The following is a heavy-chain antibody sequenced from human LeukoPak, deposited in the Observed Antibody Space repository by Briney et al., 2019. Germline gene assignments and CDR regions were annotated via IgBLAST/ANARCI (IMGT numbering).Heavy chain of an antibody. CDR3: ATFIAAAGRRYYFDY. D-gene: IGHD6-13*01. CDR1: GYTLTELS. V-gene: IGHV1-24*01. Sequence: ASVKVSCKVSGYTLTELSMHWLRQAPGKGLEWMGGFDPEDGETIYAQKFQGRVTMTEDTSTDTAYMELSSLRSEDTAVYYCATFIAAAGRRYYFDYWGQGTLVTVSS. CDR2: FDPEDGET. J-gene: IGHJ4*02.